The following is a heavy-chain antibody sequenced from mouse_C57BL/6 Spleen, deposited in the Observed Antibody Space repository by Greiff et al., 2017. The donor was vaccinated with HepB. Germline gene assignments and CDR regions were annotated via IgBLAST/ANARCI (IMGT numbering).Heavy chain of an antibody. J-gene: IGHJ2*01. Sequence: EVHLVESGGGLVKPGGSLKLSCAASGFTFSDYGMHWVRQAPEKGLEWVAYISSGSSTIYYADTVKGRFTISRDNAKNTLFLQMTSLRSEDPAMYYCATVGGSSWDFDYWGQGTTLTVSS. CDR3: ATVGGSSWDFDY. CDR2: ISSGSSTI. CDR1: GFTFSDYG. D-gene: IGHD1-1*01. V-gene: IGHV5-17*01.